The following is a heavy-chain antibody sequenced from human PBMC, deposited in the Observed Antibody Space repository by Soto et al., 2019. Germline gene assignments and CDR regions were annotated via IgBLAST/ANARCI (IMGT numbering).Heavy chain of an antibody. Sequence: ASVKVSCKASGGTFSSYAISWVRQAPGQGLEWTGGIIPIFGTANYAQKFQGRVTITADESTSTAYMELSSLRSEDTAVYYCATRGLPIGYCSSTSCRTPYYYYYGMDVWGQGTTVTVSS. D-gene: IGHD2-2*01. CDR1: GGTFSSYA. CDR2: IIPIFGTA. CDR3: ATRGLPIGYCSSTSCRTPYYYYYGMDV. V-gene: IGHV1-69*13. J-gene: IGHJ6*02.